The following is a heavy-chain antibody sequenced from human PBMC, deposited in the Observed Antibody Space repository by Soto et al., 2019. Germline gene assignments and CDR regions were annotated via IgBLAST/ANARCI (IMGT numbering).Heavy chain of an antibody. CDR3: AQLDYGDLFDY. CDR1: GFIFSNYA. Sequence: HPGGPLRLSCAASGFIFSNYAMSWVRQAPGKGLEWVSKISDSGDSRDYAASVKGRFTISRDNSKHTVSLQMNSLTAEDTAIYYCAQLDYGDLFDYWGQGTLVTVSS. CDR2: ISDSGDSR. J-gene: IGHJ4*02. D-gene: IGHD4-17*01. V-gene: IGHV3-23*01.